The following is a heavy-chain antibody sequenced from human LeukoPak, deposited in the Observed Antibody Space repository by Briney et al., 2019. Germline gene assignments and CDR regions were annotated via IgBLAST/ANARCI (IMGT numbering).Heavy chain of an antibody. D-gene: IGHD3-22*01. CDR2: IYPGDSDT. CDR3: ARHPYHYDSSGYYYNPVFDY. J-gene: IGHJ4*02. Sequence: GESLKISCKGSGYSFTSYWIDWVRQMPGKGLEWMGIIYPGDSDTRYSPSFQGQVTISADKSISTAYLQWSSLKASDTAMYYCARHPYHYDSSGYYYNPVFDYWGQGTLVTVSS. V-gene: IGHV5-51*01. CDR1: GYSFTSYW.